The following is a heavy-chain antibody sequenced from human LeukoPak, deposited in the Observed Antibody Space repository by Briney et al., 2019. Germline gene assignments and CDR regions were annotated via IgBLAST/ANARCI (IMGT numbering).Heavy chain of an antibody. CDR3: ARQGLYSGYYFDY. J-gene: IGHJ4*02. Sequence: PSETLSLTCTVFGGSISSSSHYWGWIRQPPGEGLEWIGSIYFSGSTYYSPSPKSRVTISVDPSTNQFSLKLSSVTAADTAVYYCARQGLYSGYYFDYWGQGTLVTVSS. D-gene: IGHD5-12*01. CDR2: IYFSGST. V-gene: IGHV4-39*01. CDR1: GGSISSSSHY.